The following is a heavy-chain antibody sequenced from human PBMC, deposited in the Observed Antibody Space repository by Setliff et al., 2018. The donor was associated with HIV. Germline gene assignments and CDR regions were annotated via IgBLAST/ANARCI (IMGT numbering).Heavy chain of an antibody. CDR3: ARDSSEDNYVVVPAAIDY. CDR1: GYSFINYA. J-gene: IGHJ4*02. V-gene: IGHV7-4-1*02. CDR2: INTQTGSP. Sequence: GASVKVSCKASGYSFINYAMNWVRQAPGQGLEWMGWINTQTGSPTYAQAFTGRFVFSVDTSVTTAYLQVNSLRAEDTAVYYCARDSSEDNYVVVPAAIDYWGQGTLVTVSS. D-gene: IGHD2-2*01.